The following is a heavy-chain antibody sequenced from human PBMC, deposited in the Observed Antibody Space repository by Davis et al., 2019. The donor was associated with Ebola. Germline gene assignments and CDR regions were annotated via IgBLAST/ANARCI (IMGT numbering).Heavy chain of an antibody. Sequence: GESLKISCAASGFTFSSYWMHWVRQAPGKGLVWVSRINSDGSSTSYADSVKGRFTISRDNAKNTLYLQMSSLTAEDTALYYCARDLGSVAARPLFDYWGQGTLVAVSS. CDR3: ARDLGSVAARPLFDY. V-gene: IGHV3-74*01. CDR1: GFTFSSYW. J-gene: IGHJ4*02. CDR2: INSDGSST. D-gene: IGHD6-6*01.